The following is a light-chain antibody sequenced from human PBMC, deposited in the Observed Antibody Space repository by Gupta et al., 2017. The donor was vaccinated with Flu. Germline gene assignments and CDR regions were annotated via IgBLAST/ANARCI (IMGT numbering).Light chain of an antibody. J-gene: IGKJ1*01. Sequence: PSTLSAPVGDRVSITCRASQSVSRWLAWYQQTPGKAPKLLIHQASTLATGVPSRCSGGGSGTEFTLTISSLQPDGFATYHCQQHSTDPWTCGQGTKVEIK. CDR1: QSVSRW. V-gene: IGKV1-5*03. CDR2: QAS. CDR3: QQHSTDPWT.